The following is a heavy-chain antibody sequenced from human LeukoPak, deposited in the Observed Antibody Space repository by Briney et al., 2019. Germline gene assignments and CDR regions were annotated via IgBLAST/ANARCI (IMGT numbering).Heavy chain of an antibody. J-gene: IGHJ4*02. V-gene: IGHV3-21*01. CDR3: ARLRSTSYYFDY. CDR2: ISSSSSYI. D-gene: IGHD2-2*01. Sequence: GGSLRLSCAASGFTFSRYSMNWLRQAPGKGLEWVSSISSSSSYIYYADSVKGRFTISRDNAKNSLYLQMNSLRAEDTAVYYCARLRSTSYYFDYWGQGTLVTVSS. CDR1: GFTFSRYS.